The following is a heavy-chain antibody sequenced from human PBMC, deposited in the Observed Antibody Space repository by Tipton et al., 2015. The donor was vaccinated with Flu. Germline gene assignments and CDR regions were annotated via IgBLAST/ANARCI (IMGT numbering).Heavy chain of an antibody. V-gene: IGHV4-59*01. Sequence: WGWIRQSPGNELEWIGYVYYTGSTNYNPSLKSRVTISLDTSKNQFSLKLSSVIAADTAVYYCVRAVAGTGPDYWGQGTLVTVSS. D-gene: IGHD6-19*01. CDR3: VRAVAGTGPDY. J-gene: IGHJ4*02. CDR2: VYYTGST.